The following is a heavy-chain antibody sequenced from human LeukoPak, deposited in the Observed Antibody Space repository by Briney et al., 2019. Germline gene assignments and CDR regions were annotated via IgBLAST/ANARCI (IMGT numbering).Heavy chain of an antibody. D-gene: IGHD2-15*01. J-gene: IGHJ6*03. V-gene: IGHV4-30-4*08. CDR1: GGSISSGDYY. Sequence: PSETLSLTCTVSGGSISSGDYYWSWIRQPPGKGLEWIGYIYYSGSTYYNPSLKSRVTISVDTSKKQFSLKLSSVTAADTAVYYCARQDSYYYYYYMDVWGKGTTVTVSS. CDR3: ARQDSYYYYYYMDV. CDR2: IYYSGST.